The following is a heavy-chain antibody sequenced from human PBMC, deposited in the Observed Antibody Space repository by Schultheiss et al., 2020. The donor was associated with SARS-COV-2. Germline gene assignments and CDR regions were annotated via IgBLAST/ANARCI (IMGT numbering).Heavy chain of an antibody. D-gene: IGHD6-6*01. CDR3: ARPRKDSSSSGILDV. V-gene: IGHV4-4*02. Sequence: SETLSLTCAVSGGSISSSNWWSWVRQPPGKGLEWIGEIYHSGSTNYNPSLKSRVTISVDKSKNQFSLKLSSVTAADTAVYYCARPRKDSSSSGILDVWGQGTTVTVSS. CDR2: IYHSGST. CDR1: GGSISSSNW. J-gene: IGHJ6*02.